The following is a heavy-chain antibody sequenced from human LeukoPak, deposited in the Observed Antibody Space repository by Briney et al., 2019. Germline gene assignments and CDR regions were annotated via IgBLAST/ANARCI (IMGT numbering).Heavy chain of an antibody. V-gene: IGHV3-23*01. CDR1: GFXFSTYV. CDR2: ISGSGGST. D-gene: IGHD1-1*01. Sequence: GGSLRLSCGASGFXFSTYVISWVRQAPGKGLEWVSAISGSGGSTYYADSVKGRFTISRDNSKNTLYLQMNSLGADDTAVYYCAKGNWRYFDYWGQGTLVTVSS. J-gene: IGHJ4*02. CDR3: AKGNWRYFDY.